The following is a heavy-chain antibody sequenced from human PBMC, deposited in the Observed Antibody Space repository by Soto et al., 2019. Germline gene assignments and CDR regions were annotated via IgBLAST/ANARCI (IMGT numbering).Heavy chain of an antibody. CDR3: ARVADIVATITGDHFDY. V-gene: IGHV1-18*01. D-gene: IGHD5-12*01. J-gene: IGHJ4*02. Sequence: ASVKVSCKASGYTFTSYGISWVRQAPGQGLEWMGWISAYNGNTNYAQKIQGRVTMTTDTSTSTAYMELRSLRSDDTALYYCARVADIVATITGDHFDYWGQGTLVTAPQ. CDR1: GYTFTSYG. CDR2: ISAYNGNT.